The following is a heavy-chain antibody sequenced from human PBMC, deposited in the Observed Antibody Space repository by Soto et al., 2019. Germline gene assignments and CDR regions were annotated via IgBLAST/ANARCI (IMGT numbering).Heavy chain of an antibody. CDR2: ISWNSGSI. Sequence: EVQLVESGGGLVQPGRSLRLSCAASGFTFVDYAMHWVRQAPGKGLEWVSGISWNSGSIGYADSVKGRFTISRDNAKNSLYLQMNSLRAEDTALCYCAKDSSVAGGAFDIWGQGTMVTVSS. J-gene: IGHJ3*02. CDR1: GFTFVDYA. CDR3: AKDSSVAGGAFDI. V-gene: IGHV3-9*01. D-gene: IGHD6-19*01.